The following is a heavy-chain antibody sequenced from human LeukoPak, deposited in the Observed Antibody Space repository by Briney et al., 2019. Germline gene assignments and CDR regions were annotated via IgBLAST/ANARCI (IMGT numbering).Heavy chain of an antibody. CDR3: ARDQVTVTTYYYYYYYMDV. CDR2: INPSGGST. CDR1: GYTFTSYY. J-gene: IGHJ6*03. V-gene: IGHV1-46*01. D-gene: IGHD4-17*01. Sequence: ASVKVSCKASGYTFTSYYMHWVRQAPGQGLEWMGIINPSGGSTSYAQKFRGRVTMTRDMSTSTVYMELSSLRSEDTAVYYCARDQVTVTTYYYYYYYMDVWGKGTTVTVSS.